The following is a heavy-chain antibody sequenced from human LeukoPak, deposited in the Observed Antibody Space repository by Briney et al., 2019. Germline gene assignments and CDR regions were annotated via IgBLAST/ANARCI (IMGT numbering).Heavy chain of an antibody. CDR3: AKDRLSIAAAGTPFDY. CDR1: GGSISSGDYY. D-gene: IGHD6-13*01. V-gene: IGHV4-30-4*01. Sequence: SETLSLTCTVSGGSISSGDYYWSWIRQPPGKGLEWIGYIYYSGSTYYNPSLKSRVTISVDTSKNQFSLKLSSVTAADTAVYYCAKDRLSIAAAGTPFDYWGQGTLVTVSS. CDR2: IYYSGST. J-gene: IGHJ4*02.